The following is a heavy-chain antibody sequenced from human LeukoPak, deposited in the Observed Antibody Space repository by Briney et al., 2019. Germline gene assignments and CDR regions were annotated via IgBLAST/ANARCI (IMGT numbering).Heavy chain of an antibody. CDR1: GFTFSSYE. V-gene: IGHV3-23*01. D-gene: IGHD5-24*01. CDR2: ISSSGGST. CDR3: AKDLVEMATINYFDY. J-gene: IGHJ4*02. Sequence: PGGSLRLSCAASGFTFSSYEMNWVRQAPGKGLEWVSAISSSGGSTYNADSVKGRFTISRDNSKNTLYLQMNSLRAEDTAVYYCAKDLVEMATINYFDYWGQGTLVTVSS.